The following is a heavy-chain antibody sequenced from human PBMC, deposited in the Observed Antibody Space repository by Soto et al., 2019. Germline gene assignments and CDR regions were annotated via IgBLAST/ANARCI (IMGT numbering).Heavy chain of an antibody. V-gene: IGHV4-39*01. CDR2: IYYSGST. CDR3: ASRLYDFWSGYQYAFDI. Sequence: SETLSLTCTVSGGSISSSSYYWGWIRQPPGKGLEWIGSIYYSGSTYYNPSLKSRVTISVDTSKNQFSLKLSSVTAADTAMYYCASRLYDFWSGYQYAFDIWGQGTMVTVSS. J-gene: IGHJ3*02. CDR1: GGSISSSSYY. D-gene: IGHD3-3*01.